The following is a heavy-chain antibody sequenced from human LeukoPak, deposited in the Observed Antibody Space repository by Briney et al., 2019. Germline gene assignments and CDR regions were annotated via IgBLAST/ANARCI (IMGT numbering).Heavy chain of an antibody. CDR2: INPNSGGT. CDR3: ARGGTVEMATTDFDY. J-gene: IGHJ4*02. CDR1: GYTFTGYY. Sequence: ASVKVSCKASGYTFTGYYMHWVRQAPGQGLEWMGWINPNSGGTNYAQKFQGRVTMTRDTSISTAYMELSRLRSDDTAVYYCARGGTVEMATTDFDYWGQGTLVTVSS. D-gene: IGHD5-24*01. V-gene: IGHV1-2*02.